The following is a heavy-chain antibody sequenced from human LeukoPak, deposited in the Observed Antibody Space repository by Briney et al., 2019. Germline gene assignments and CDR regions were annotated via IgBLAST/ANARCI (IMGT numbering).Heavy chain of an antibody. J-gene: IGHJ4*02. CDR2: ISGSGRDT. V-gene: IGHV3-23*01. CDR1: GFTFSSYA. D-gene: IGHD3-16*01. CDR3: ARGGPGPFDY. Sequence: GGSLRLSCAASGFTFSSYAMSWVRQAPGKGLEWVSGISGSGRDTYYADSVKGRFTISRDNSENTLYLQMNSLRAGDTALYYCARGGPGPFDYWGQGTLVTVSS.